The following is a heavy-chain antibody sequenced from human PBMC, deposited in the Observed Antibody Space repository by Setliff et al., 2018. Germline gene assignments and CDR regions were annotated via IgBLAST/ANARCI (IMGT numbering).Heavy chain of an antibody. J-gene: IGHJ4*02. V-gene: IGHV4-61*02. CDR3: AKGRVGLAARAGY. D-gene: IGHD1-26*01. Sequence: PSETLSLTCTVSGGSISSGSYYWSWIRQPAEKGLEWIGRIYTSGSTNYNPSLKSRVTISVDTSKNQFSLKLSSVTAADTAMYYCAKGRVGLAARAGYWGQGTLVTVSS. CDR1: GGSISSGSYY. CDR2: IYTSGST.